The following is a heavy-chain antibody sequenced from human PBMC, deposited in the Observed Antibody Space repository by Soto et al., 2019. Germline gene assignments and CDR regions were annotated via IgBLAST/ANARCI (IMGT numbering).Heavy chain of an antibody. V-gene: IGHV5-51*01. Sequence: PGESLKISWQCSGYTFTNYWIGWVRQMPGKGLEWLVIIYNGDSDTRYSTSFQGQVTISADKSITTAYLQWSSLKASDTAMYYCARLGPLYRIGYYFHXWGQATRVTVSX. J-gene: IGHJ4*02. CDR2: IYNGDSDT. CDR1: GYTFTNYW. CDR3: ARLGPLYRIGYYFHX. D-gene: IGHD3-22*01.